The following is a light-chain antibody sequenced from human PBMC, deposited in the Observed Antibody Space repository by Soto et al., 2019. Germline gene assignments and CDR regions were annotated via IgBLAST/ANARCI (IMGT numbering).Light chain of an antibody. Sequence: DIQRTQSPSILSASVVDRVTSTCRASQSISSWLAWYQQKPGKAPNLLIYKASSLESGVPSRFSGSGSGTEFTLTISSLQPDDFATYYCQQYNSYPWTFGQGTKVDIK. CDR2: KAS. V-gene: IGKV1-5*03. J-gene: IGKJ1*01. CDR3: QQYNSYPWT. CDR1: QSISSW.